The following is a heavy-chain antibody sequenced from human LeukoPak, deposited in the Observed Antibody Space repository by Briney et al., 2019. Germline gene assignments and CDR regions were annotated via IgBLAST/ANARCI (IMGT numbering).Heavy chain of an antibody. CDR1: GASITTHS. CDR2: IYNIGTT. CDR3: ARGGASSHWFDS. J-gene: IGHJ5*01. V-gene: IGHV4-59*11. D-gene: IGHD6-13*01. Sequence: PSETLSLTCTVSGASITTHSWSWIRQPPGKGLESIGFIYNIGTTNYRPSLRSRVTISVDTSKNQLSLKLSSVTAADTAVYYCARGGASSHWFDSWGQGTLVTVSS.